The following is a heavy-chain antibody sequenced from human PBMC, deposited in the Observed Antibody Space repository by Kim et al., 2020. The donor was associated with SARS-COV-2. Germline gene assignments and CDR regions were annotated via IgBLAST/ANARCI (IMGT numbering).Heavy chain of an antibody. J-gene: IGHJ5*02. V-gene: IGHV1-2*02. CDR2: INPNSGGT. CDR3: ARDRGSSSTTNWFDP. CDR1: GYTFTGYY. Sequence: ASVKVSCKASGYTFTGYYMHWVRQAPGQGLEWMGWINPNSGGTNYAQKFQGRVTMTRDTSISTAYMELSRLRSDDTAVYYCARDRGSSSTTNWFDPWGQGTLVTVSS. D-gene: IGHD6-13*01.